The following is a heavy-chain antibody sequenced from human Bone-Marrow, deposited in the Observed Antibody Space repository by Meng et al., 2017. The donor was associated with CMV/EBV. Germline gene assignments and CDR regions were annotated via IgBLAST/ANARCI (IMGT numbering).Heavy chain of an antibody. CDR2: ISYDGSNK. CDR3: FGADDY. Sequence: GESLKISCAASGFTFSSYAMHWVRQAPGKGLEWVAVISYDGSNKYYADSVKGRFTISRDNSKNTLYLQMNSLRAEDTAVYYVFGADDYWGQGTLGTVSS. V-gene: IGHV3-30-3*01. D-gene: IGHD3-10*01. J-gene: IGHJ4*02. CDR1: GFTFSSYA.